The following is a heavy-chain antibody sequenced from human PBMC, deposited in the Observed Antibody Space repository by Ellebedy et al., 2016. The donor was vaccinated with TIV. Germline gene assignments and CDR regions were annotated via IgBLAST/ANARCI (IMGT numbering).Heavy chain of an antibody. Sequence: GESLKISCIASGFNFRAYSMTWVRQAPGKGLECIAHIGMSSSSSYYADSVKGRFTISRDNSKNTLYLQMNSLRAEDTAVYYCAKRVTMVREVITYYHYAMDVWGQGTTVTVSS. CDR1: GFNFRAYS. J-gene: IGHJ6*02. CDR2: IGMSSSSS. CDR3: AKRVTMVREVITYYHYAMDV. D-gene: IGHD3-10*01. V-gene: IGHV3-48*01.